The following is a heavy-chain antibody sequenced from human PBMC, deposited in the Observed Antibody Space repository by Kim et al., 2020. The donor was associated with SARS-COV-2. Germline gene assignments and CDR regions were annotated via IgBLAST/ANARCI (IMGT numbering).Heavy chain of an antibody. CDR3: ASRPDYYYGSGSYYRSDY. D-gene: IGHD3-10*01. CDR2: INHSGST. Sequence: SETLSLTCAVYGGSFSGYYWSWIRQPPGKGLEWIGEINHSGSTNYNPSLKSRVTISVDTSKNQFSLKLSSVTAADTAVYYCASRPDYYYGSGSYYRSDYWGQGTLVTVSS. V-gene: IGHV4-34*01. J-gene: IGHJ4*02. CDR1: GGSFSGYY.